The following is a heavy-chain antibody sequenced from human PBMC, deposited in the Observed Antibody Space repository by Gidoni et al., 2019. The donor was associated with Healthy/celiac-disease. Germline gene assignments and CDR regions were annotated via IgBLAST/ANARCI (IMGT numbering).Heavy chain of an antibody. V-gene: IGHV4-31*03. CDR3: ARGVLKQWLVLGNWDY. CDR2: IYYSGST. D-gene: IGHD6-19*01. CDR1: GGSISSGGYY. J-gene: IGHJ4*02. Sequence: QVQLQESGPGLVKPSQTLSLTCTVSGGSISSGGYYWSWIRQHPGKGLEWIGYIYYSGSTYYNPSLKSRVTISVDTSKNQFSLKLSSVTAADTAVYYCARGVLKQWLVLGNWDYWGQGTLVTVSS.